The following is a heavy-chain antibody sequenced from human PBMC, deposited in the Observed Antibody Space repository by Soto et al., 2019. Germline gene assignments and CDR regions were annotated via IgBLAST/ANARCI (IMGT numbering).Heavy chain of an antibody. CDR3: ARDLTTVADFDY. J-gene: IGHJ4*02. CDR2: ISSSSSYI. D-gene: IGHD4-17*01. CDR1: GFTFSSYS. V-gene: IGHV3-21*01. Sequence: GSLRLSCAASGFTFSSYSMNWVRQAPGKGLEWVSSISSSSSYIYYADSVKGRFTISRDNAKNSLYLQMNSLRAEDTAVYYCARDLTTVADFDYWGQGTLVTVSS.